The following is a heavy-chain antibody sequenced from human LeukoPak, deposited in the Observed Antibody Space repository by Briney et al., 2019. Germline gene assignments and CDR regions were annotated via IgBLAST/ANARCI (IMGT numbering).Heavy chain of an antibody. CDR3: EGDY. Sequence: PGGSLRLSCAASGFVFGDYYMSWIRQAPGRGLEWVAYISSSGRSTSYADSVKGRFTISRDNAKKSLYLQMNSLRVEHTAVYWIEGDYWGQGTLVAVSS. J-gene: IGHJ4*02. CDR2: ISSSGRST. V-gene: IGHV3-11*04. CDR1: GFVFGDYY.